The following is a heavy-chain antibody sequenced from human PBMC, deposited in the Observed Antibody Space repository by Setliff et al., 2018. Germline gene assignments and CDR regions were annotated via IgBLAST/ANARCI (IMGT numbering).Heavy chain of an antibody. CDR3: ARTCSGSGCYAGLES. Sequence: PGGSLRLSCAASGFTFSSYGMHWVRQAPGKGLEWVAVISYDGSNKYYADSVKGRFTISRDNSKNTLYLQMNSLRPEDTAVYYCARTCSGSGCYAGLESWGQGTPVTVSS. D-gene: IGHD2-15*01. V-gene: IGHV3-30*03. CDR1: GFTFSSYG. CDR2: ISYDGSNK. J-gene: IGHJ4*02.